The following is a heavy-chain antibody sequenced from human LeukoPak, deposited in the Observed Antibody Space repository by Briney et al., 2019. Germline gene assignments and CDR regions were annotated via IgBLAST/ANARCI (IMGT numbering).Heavy chain of an antibody. CDR1: GDPISSHSDY. CDR2: VYHNGNI. CDR3: AREYSAFDH. D-gene: IGHD4-11*01. J-gene: IGHJ4*01. Sequence: SETLSLTCTVSGDPISSHSDYKWTWIRQPPGKGLEWIGYVYHNGNINYNPFLGSRLTISVDTSKNQFSLRLTSVTAADTAVYFCAREYSAFDHWGHGTLVTVSS. V-gene: IGHV4-61*08.